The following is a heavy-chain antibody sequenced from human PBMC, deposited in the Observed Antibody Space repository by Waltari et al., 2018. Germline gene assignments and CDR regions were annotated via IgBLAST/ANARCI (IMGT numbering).Heavy chain of an antibody. V-gene: IGHV3-15*01. J-gene: IGHJ4*02. D-gene: IGHD3-10*01. Sequence: EVNLLESGGGLVQPGGSLRLSCAASGFSFSNAWMTWVRQAQGKGLACVARIKSQTSDGTTDHAAPVKGRLTFSRDEAKNMLYLQMNSLKTEDTAVYYCTTFGMTRGVDYWGQGTLVTVSS. CDR3: TTFGMTRGVDY. CDR2: IKSQTSDGTT. CDR1: GFSFSNAW.